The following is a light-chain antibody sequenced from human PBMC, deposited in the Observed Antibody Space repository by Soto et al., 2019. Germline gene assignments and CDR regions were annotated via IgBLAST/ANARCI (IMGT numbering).Light chain of an antibody. V-gene: IGKV3-11*01. CDR2: DAS. CDR1: QNVSSY. Sequence: EIVLTQSPATLSLSPGERATLSCRASQNVSSYLAWYQQKPGQAPRLLIYDASNRAIGIPARFSGSGSGTDFTLTISSLLPEDFAVYFCQQRSDCPRLTFGGGTKVEI. J-gene: IGKJ4*01. CDR3: QQRSDCPRLT.